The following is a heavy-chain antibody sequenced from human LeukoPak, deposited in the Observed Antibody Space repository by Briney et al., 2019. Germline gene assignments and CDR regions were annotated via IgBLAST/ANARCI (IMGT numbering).Heavy chain of an antibody. J-gene: IGHJ6*03. V-gene: IGHV5-51*01. CDR2: IYPGDSDT. CDR1: GYNFGNSW. CDR3: ARKEYMDV. Sequence: GESLKISCKGSGYNFGNSWIAWVRQMPGKGLEWMGIIYPGDSDTKYGPSFQGQVTISADKSISTAYLQWSSLKASDSAIYYRARKEYMDVWGEGTTVTVSS.